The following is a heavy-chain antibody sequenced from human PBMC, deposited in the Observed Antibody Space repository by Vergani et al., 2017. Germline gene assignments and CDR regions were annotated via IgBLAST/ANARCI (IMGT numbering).Heavy chain of an antibody. Sequence: QVQLQESGPGLVKPSETLSLTCTVSGGSISSYYWSWIRQPPGKGLEWIGYIYYSGSTNYNPSLKSRVTVSVDTSKNQFSLKLSSVTAADTAVYYCASGRGGGYGSDFDYWGQGTLVTVSS. J-gene: IGHJ4*02. D-gene: IGHD5-12*01. CDR3: ASGRGGGYGSDFDY. CDR1: GGSISSYY. V-gene: IGHV4-59*01. CDR2: IYYSGST.